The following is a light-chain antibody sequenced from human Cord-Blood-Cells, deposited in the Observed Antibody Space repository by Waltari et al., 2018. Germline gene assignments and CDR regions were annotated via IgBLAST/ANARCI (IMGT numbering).Light chain of an antibody. CDR3: SSYAGSNNLV. CDR2: EDS. Sequence: QSALTQPPSASGSPGQSVTISCTGTSSDVGGYNYVSWYQQHPSKAPKLMIYEDSKRPSGVPDRFSGSKSGNTAALTVSGRQAEDEADYYCSSYAGSNNLVFGGGTKLTVL. V-gene: IGLV2-8*01. CDR1: SSDVGGYNY. J-gene: IGLJ3*02.